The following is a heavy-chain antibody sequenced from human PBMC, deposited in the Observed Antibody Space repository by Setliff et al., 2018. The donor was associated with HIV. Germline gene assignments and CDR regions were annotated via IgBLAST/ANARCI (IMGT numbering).Heavy chain of an antibody. J-gene: IGHJ4*02. CDR2: MSGDANSQ. CDR3: ARDRNCGNGCYSSADH. Sequence: GGSLRLFCAASGFIFSTFPMHWVRQAPGKGLEWVAVMSGDANSQYYADSVRGRFTISRDNSKNTVYLQMNSLTTEDTAVYYCARDRNCGNGCYSSADHWGLGTLVTVSS. D-gene: IGHD2-21*01. CDR1: GFIFSTFP. V-gene: IGHV3-30*01.